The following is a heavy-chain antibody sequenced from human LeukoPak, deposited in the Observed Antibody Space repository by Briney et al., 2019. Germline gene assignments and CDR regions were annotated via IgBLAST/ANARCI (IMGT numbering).Heavy chain of an antibody. D-gene: IGHD5-12*01. V-gene: IGHV4-30-2*01. CDR2: IYHSGST. CDR1: GGSISSGGYS. Sequence: SQTLSLTCAVSGGSISSGGYSWSWIRQPPGKGLEWIGYIYHSGSTYYNPSLKSRVTISVDRSKNQFSLKLSSVTAADTAVYYCAREGGGYGSRNSYFYGMDVWGQGTTVTVSS. CDR3: AREGGGYGSRNSYFYGMDV. J-gene: IGHJ6*02.